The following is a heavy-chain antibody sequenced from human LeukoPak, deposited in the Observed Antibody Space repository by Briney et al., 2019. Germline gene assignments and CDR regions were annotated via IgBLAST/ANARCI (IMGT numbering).Heavy chain of an antibody. CDR2: ISYDGSNK. CDR3: AKDIMGATGGGDY. CDR1: GFTFSSYG. J-gene: IGHJ4*02. V-gene: IGHV3-30*18. D-gene: IGHD1-26*01. Sequence: GGSLRLSCAASGFTFSSYGMHWVRQAPGKGLEWVAVISYDGSNKYYADSVKGRFTISKDNSKNTLYLQMNSLRAEDTAVYYCAKDIMGATGGGDYWGQGTLVTVSS.